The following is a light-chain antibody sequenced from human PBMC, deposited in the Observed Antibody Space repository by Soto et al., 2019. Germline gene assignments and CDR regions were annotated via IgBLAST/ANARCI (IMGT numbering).Light chain of an antibody. CDR3: QQYSNWPT. CDR2: GAS. V-gene: IGKV3-15*01. J-gene: IGKJ1*01. Sequence: EIVMTQSPATLSVSPGERATLSCRASQSVSSNLAWYQQKPGQAPRLLIYGASTRATGIPARFSGSGSGTEFTLTIRSLQSEDFAVYYCQQYSNWPTFGQGTKVDIK. CDR1: QSVSSN.